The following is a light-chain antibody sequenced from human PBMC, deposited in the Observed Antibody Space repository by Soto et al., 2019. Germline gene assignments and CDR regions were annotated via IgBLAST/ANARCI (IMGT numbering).Light chain of an antibody. CDR1: QSVGSSF. J-gene: IGKJ2*02. CDR2: GAS. Sequence: EIELTQSPCTLSSSAGERATLSCRASQSVGSSFLAWYQQKPDQAPMVLIYGASSRATGIPERFSGSGSGTEFTLTISRLQPDDFAVYYCQQYDSYLCTFGHGTKVEIK. CDR3: QQYDSYLCT. V-gene: IGKV3-20*01.